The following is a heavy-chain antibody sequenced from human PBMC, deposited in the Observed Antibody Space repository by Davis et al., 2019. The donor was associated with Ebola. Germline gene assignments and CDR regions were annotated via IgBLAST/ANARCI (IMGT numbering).Heavy chain of an antibody. J-gene: IGHJ4*02. V-gene: IGHV1-18*01. Sequence: ASVKVSCKASGYTFTSYGISWVRQAPGQGLEWMGWIHTYNGYTNTAQKFRGRVTMTTDTSTSTAYMELRNLKSDDTAVYYCARDMGSTVEFIMQTDYWGQGTLVTVSS. CDR3: ARDMGSTVEFIMQTDY. D-gene: IGHD7-27*01. CDR1: GYTFTSYG. CDR2: IHTYNGYT.